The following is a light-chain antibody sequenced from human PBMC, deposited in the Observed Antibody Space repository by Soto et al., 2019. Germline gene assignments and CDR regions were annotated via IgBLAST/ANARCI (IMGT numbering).Light chain of an antibody. CDR2: GAS. J-gene: IGKJ1*01. CDR3: QQRSHWPRT. CDR1: QSVSNNY. V-gene: IGKV3D-20*02. Sequence: IVLTQSPGTLSLSPGERATLSCRASQSVSNNYLAWYQQKPGQAPRLLIYGASNRATGIPDRFSGSGSGTDFTLTISRLEPEDFAVYYCQQRSHWPRTFGQGTKVDIK.